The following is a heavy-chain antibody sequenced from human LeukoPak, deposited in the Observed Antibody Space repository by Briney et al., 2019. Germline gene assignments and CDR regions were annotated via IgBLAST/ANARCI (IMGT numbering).Heavy chain of an antibody. Sequence: GGSLRLSCAASGFTFSSYAMHWVRQAPGKGLEWVAVISYDGSNKYYADSVKGRFTISRDNSKNTLYLQMNSLRAEDTAVYYCAGDQRLYSSGWSFDYWGQGTLVTVSS. D-gene: IGHD6-19*01. J-gene: IGHJ4*02. V-gene: IGHV3-30-3*01. CDR2: ISYDGSNK. CDR3: AGDQRLYSSGWSFDY. CDR1: GFTFSSYA.